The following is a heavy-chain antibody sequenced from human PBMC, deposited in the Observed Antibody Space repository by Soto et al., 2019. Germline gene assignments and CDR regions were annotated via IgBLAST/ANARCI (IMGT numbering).Heavy chain of an antibody. CDR1: GYPFPNYG. CDR2: ISVSSGNR. Sequence: QVQLVQSGPEVKKPGASVKVSCKASGYPFPNYGLSWVRQAPGQGLEWMGWISVSSGNREYTQKYQDRLLMTTDTSTRTAYMELRSLTSDDTSVYYCARGWGHTSGDLDYWGQGTLVIVSS. J-gene: IGHJ4*02. D-gene: IGHD6-19*01. CDR3: ARGWGHTSGDLDY. V-gene: IGHV1-18*04.